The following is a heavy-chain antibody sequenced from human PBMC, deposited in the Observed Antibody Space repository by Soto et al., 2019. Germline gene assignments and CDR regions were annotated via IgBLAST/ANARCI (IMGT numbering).Heavy chain of an antibody. J-gene: IGHJ4*02. Sequence: QVQLVASGGGLDKPGGPLRLSCAASGFTFSDYFLTWVRQAPGKGLEWVAYIGSSSSDTNYADSVKGRFTISRDNAKNSLFLQMNNLRVDDTAVYYCARDYDFWSGYLRGPFDSGGQGPLVTVSS. CDR1: GFTFSDYF. V-gene: IGHV3-11*06. D-gene: IGHD3-3*01. CDR3: ARDYDFWSGYLRGPFDS. CDR2: IGSSSSDT.